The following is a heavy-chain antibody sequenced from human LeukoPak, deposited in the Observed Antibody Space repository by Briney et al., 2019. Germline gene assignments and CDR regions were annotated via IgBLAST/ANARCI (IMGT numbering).Heavy chain of an antibody. CDR2: INTDGTVT. CDR3: ATKQWLAPPPDS. Sequence: GGSLRLSCVASGFTFSSYTMHWVRQAPGKGLESVSRINTDGTVTTYADSVKGRFTVSRDNADNTMFLQMNSVRDEDTAVYYCATKQWLAPPPDSWGQGTPVTVSS. CDR1: GFTFSSYT. D-gene: IGHD6-19*01. V-gene: IGHV3-74*01. J-gene: IGHJ4*02.